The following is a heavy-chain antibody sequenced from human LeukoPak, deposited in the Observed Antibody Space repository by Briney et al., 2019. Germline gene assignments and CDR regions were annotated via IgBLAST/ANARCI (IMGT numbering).Heavy chain of an antibody. CDR2: ISGSGGST. Sequence: GGSLRLPCAASGFTFSSYAMSWVRQAPGKGLEWVSAISGSGGSTYYADSVKGRFTISRDNSKNTLYPQMNSLRAEDTAVYYCAKGAPTKRYYYDSSGYYPPSHWGQGTLVTVSS. J-gene: IGHJ4*02. V-gene: IGHV3-23*01. CDR3: AKGAPTKRYYYDSSGYYPPSH. CDR1: GFTFSSYA. D-gene: IGHD3-22*01.